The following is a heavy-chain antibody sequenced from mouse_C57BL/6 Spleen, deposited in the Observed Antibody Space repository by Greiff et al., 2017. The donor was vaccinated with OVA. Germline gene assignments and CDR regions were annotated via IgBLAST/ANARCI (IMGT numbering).Heavy chain of an antibody. CDR1: GYSITSGYY. J-gene: IGHJ2*01. CDR3: ARGAGYY. CDR2: ISYDGSN. Sequence: EVKLMESGPGLVKPSQSLSLTCSVTGYSITSGYYWNWIRQFPGNKLEWMGYISYDGSNNYNPSLKNRISITRDTSKNQFFLKLNSVTTEDTATYYCARGAGYYWGQGTTLTVSS. V-gene: IGHV3-6*01.